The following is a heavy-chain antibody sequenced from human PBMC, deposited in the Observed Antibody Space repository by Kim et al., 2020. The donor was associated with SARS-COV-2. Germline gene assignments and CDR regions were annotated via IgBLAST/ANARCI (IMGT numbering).Heavy chain of an antibody. CDR3: AKDRTVRYFDWLFDYYFDY. D-gene: IGHD3-9*01. Sequence: GRFTISRDHSKNTLYLQMNSLRAEDTAVYYCAKDRTVRYFDWLFDYYFDYWGQGTLVTVSS. V-gene: IGHV3-23*01. J-gene: IGHJ4*02.